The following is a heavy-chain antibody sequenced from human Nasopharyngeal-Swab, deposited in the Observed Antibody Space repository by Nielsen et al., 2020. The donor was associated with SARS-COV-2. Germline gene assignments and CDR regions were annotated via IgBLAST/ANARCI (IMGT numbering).Heavy chain of an antibody. V-gene: IGHV3-9*01. CDR2: ISWNSGSI. Sequence: SLKISCAASGFTFSSYGMHWVRQAPGKGLEWVSGISWNSGSIGYADSVRGRFTISRDNAKNSLYLQMNSLRAEDTALYYCAKGRGGSYSYYGMDVWGQGTTVTVSS. D-gene: IGHD1-26*01. J-gene: IGHJ6*02. CDR1: GFTFSSYG. CDR3: AKGRGGSYSYYGMDV.